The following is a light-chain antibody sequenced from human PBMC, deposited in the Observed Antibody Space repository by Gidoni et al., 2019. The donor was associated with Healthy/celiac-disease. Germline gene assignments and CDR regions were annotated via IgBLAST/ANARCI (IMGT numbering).Light chain of an antibody. CDR2: DNN. CDR3: GTWDSSLSVVV. J-gene: IGLJ2*01. CDR1: SSNIGNNY. V-gene: IGLV1-51*01. Sequence: QSVLTQPPSVSAAPGQKVTLSCSGSSSNIGNNYVSWYQQLPGTAPKLLIYDNNKRPSGIPDRFSGSKSGTSATLGITGLQTGDEADYYCGTWDSSLSVVVFDGGTKLTVL.